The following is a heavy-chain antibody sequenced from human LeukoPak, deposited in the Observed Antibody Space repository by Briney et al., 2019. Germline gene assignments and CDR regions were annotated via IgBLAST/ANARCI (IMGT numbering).Heavy chain of an antibody. Sequence: GGSLRLSCAASGFTFSSYWMTWVRQAPGKGLEWVGRIKNRTDGGTTDYAASVTGRFTISRDDSKNTLYLQMNSLKTEDTAVYYCTTLRPPDYGDSYFDFWGQGILVTVSS. CDR3: TTLRPPDYGDSYFDF. CDR2: IKNRTDGGTT. CDR1: GFTFSSYW. V-gene: IGHV3-15*01. J-gene: IGHJ4*02. D-gene: IGHD4-17*01.